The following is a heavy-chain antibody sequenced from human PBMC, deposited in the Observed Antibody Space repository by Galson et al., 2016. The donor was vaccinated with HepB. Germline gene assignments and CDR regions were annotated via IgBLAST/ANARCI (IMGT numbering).Heavy chain of an antibody. CDR2: VYHTGNT. V-gene: IGHV4-38-2*02. Sequence: SETLSLTCTVSSYSLSRGFYWGWIRQPPGKGLEWIGNVYHTGNTYYNPSLQSRVTISVDTSRNQFSLRLNFVPAAATAMYSCARDGGGAYGVTNFDYWDQGALVTVSS. CDR1: SYSLSRGFY. D-gene: IGHD4-11*01. J-gene: IGHJ4*02. CDR3: ARDGGGAYGVTNFDY.